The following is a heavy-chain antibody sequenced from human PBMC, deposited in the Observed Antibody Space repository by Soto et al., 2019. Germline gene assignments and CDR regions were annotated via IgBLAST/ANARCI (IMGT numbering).Heavy chain of an antibody. CDR1: GGSISSSNW. Sequence: SETLSLTCAVSGGSISSSNWWSWVRQPPGKGLEWIGEIYHSGSTNYNPSLKSRVTISVDKSKNQFSLKLSSVTAADTAVYYCARDDGSSSWVFDYWGQGTLVTVSS. V-gene: IGHV4-4*02. J-gene: IGHJ4*02. D-gene: IGHD6-13*01. CDR2: IYHSGST. CDR3: ARDDGSSSWVFDY.